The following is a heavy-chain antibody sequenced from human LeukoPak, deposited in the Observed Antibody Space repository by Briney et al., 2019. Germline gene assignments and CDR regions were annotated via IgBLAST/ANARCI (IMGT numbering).Heavy chain of an antibody. CDR2: IYTSGST. D-gene: IGHD3-22*01. Sequence: SETLSFTCTVSGGSISSYYWSWIRQPPGKGLEWIGYIYTSGSTNYNPSLKSRVTISVDTSKNQFSLKLSSVTAADTAVYYCARGWLLGPFDYWGQGTLVTVSS. V-gene: IGHV4-4*09. CDR1: GGSISSYY. CDR3: ARGWLLGPFDY. J-gene: IGHJ4*02.